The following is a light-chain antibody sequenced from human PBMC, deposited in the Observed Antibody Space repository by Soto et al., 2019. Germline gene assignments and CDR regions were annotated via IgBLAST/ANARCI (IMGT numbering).Light chain of an antibody. V-gene: IGKV3-20*01. J-gene: IGKJ1*01. CDR1: QSVSSSY. CDR2: GAS. CDR3: QQYGRSPTT. Sequence: EIVLSQSPGTLSLCPGERATLSCRASQSVSSSYLAWYQQKPGQAPRLLIYGASSRATGIPDRFSGSGSGTDFTLTISRLEPEDFAVYYCQQYGRSPTTFGQGTKVDI.